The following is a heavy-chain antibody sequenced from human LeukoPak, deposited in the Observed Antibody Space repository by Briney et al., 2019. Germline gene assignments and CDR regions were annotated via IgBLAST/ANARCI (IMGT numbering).Heavy chain of an antibody. J-gene: IGHJ4*02. Sequence: GGSLRLSCVASGFTFDDYGIGWVRQAPGKGLEWVSSISSSSSYIYYADSVKGRFTISRDNAKNSLYLQMNSLRAEDTAVYYCARDPPQFGVVTNFDYWGQGTLVTVSS. CDR1: GFTFDDYG. D-gene: IGHD3-3*01. CDR3: ARDPPQFGVVTNFDY. V-gene: IGHV3-21*01. CDR2: ISSSSSYI.